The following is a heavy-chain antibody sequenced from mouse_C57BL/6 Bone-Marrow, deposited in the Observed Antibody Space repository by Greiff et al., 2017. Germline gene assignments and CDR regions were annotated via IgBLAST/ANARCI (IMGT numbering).Heavy chain of an antibody. CDR3: ARSDNWVPHYYAMDY. J-gene: IGHJ4*01. CDR2: IHPNSGST. CDR1: GYTFTSYW. V-gene: IGHV1-64*01. Sequence: VQLQQPGAELVKPGASVKLSCKASGYTFTSYWMHWVKQRPGQGLEWIGMIHPNSGSTNYNEKFKSKATLTVDKSSSTAYMQLSSLTSEDSAVYYCARSDNWVPHYYAMDYWGQGTSVTVSS. D-gene: IGHD4-1*01.